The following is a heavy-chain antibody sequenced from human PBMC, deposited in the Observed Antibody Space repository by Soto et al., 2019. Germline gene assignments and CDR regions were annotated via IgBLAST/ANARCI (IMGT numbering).Heavy chain of an antibody. J-gene: IGHJ4*02. Sequence: PGGSLRLSCAASGFTFSSYGMTWIRQAPGKGLEWISYISESGSYTNYGDSVKGRFIISRDNTKNSLYLQMNSLRVEDTAVYFCARGQNNPSYWGQGTLVTVSS. CDR1: GFTFSSYG. CDR2: ISESGSYT. V-gene: IGHV3-21*05. CDR3: ARGQNNPSY.